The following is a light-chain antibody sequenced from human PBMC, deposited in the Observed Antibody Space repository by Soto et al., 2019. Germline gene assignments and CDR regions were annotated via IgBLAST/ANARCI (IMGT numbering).Light chain of an antibody. Sequence: QSVLTQPPSASGSPGQSVTISCTGTSSDIGYYKYVSWYQQHPGKAPKLIIYEVIKRPSGVPDRFSGSKSGNTASLTVSGLQAEDDADYYCSSYAGSNKLVVFGTGTKVTVL. CDR3: SSYAGSNKLVV. CDR1: SSDIGYYKY. CDR2: EVI. V-gene: IGLV2-8*01. J-gene: IGLJ1*01.